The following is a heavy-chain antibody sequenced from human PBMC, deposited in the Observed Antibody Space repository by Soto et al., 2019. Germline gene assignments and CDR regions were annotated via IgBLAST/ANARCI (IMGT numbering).Heavy chain of an antibody. CDR2: VSHSGRT. CDR3: ARDPRLTGTTPFDF. D-gene: IGHD1-20*01. J-gene: IGHJ5*01. CDR1: GVSISSGNW. Sequence: QVQLQESGPGLVKPSGTLSLTCAVSGVSISSGNWWSWVRQPPGKGLEWIGEVSHSGRTNYNPSLKSRVTISVDKSKDQFSLKLTSVTAADTAVYYCARDPRLTGTTPFDFWGQGTLVTVSS. V-gene: IGHV4-4*02.